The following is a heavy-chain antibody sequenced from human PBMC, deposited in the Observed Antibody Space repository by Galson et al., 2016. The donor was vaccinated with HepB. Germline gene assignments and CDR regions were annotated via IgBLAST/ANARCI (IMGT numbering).Heavy chain of an antibody. V-gene: IGHV6-1*01. CDR2: TYNRFKWHN. Sequence: CAISGDSVSSNNAAWSWVRQSPSRGLEWLGRTYNRFKWHNDYAESVRSRITITQDTSRNQITLLLKSVTPEDSAVYFCARDHGDYTRWHGRQQDYYVMDVGGQGTTVTVSS. CDR1: GDSVSSNNAA. CDR3: ARDHGDYTRWHGRQQDYYVMDV. D-gene: IGHD4-17*01. J-gene: IGHJ6*02.